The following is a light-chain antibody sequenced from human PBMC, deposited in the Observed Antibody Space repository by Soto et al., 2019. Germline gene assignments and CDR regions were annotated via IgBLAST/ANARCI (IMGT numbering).Light chain of an antibody. V-gene: IGKV1-5*03. Sequence: DIQMTQSPSTLSASVGDRVTITCRASQRIFNWLAWYQQKPGKAPKLLIQKASNLETGVPSRFSGSGSGTDFTLSISSLQPDDSATYYCQQYNSYPFTFGPGTKVDIK. CDR2: KAS. CDR1: QRIFNW. J-gene: IGKJ3*01. CDR3: QQYNSYPFT.